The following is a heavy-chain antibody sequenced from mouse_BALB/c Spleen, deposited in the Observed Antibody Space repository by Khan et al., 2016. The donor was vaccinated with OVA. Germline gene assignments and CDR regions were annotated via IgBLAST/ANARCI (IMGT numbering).Heavy chain of an antibody. J-gene: IGHJ3*01. CDR2: ISPGSGDT. Sequence: QVQLQQSGAELARPGASVKLSCKASGYTFTDYYINWVKQRTGQGLEWIGEISPGSGDTYYNEKFKGKATLTADKSSSTVYRQLSSLTAEASSVYFCARRNYFGYTFAYWGQGTLVTVSA. CDR1: GYTFTDYY. V-gene: IGHV1-77*01. CDR3: ARRNYFGYTFAY. D-gene: IGHD1-2*01.